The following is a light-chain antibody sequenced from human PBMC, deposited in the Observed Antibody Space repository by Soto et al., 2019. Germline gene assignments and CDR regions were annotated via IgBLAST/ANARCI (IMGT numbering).Light chain of an antibody. Sequence: DIQLTHSPSFLSASVVDIVTISFLASQGISSYLAWYQHKPGKAPNLLISAASTLQSGVPSRFSGSGSGTEFTLTISSLQPEDFATYYCQQLNSYPLSFGGGTKVDIK. CDR3: QQLNSYPLS. CDR2: AAS. CDR1: QGISSY. V-gene: IGKV1-9*01. J-gene: IGKJ4*01.